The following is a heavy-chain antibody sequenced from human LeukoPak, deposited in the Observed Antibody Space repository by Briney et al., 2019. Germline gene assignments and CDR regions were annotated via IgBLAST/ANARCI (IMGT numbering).Heavy chain of an antibody. CDR1: GFTFSNYA. CDR2: VTGSGGST. V-gene: IGHV3-23*01. J-gene: IGHJ6*04. CDR3: ARDKLGYCSGGSCYRYYYYGMDV. Sequence: GGSLRLSCVASGFTFSNYAMSWVRQAPGKRLEWVSAVTGSGGSTYYADSVKGRFTISRDNSKNTLYLQMNSLRAEDTAVYYCARDKLGYCSGGSCYRYYYYGMDVWGKGTTVTVSS. D-gene: IGHD2-15*01.